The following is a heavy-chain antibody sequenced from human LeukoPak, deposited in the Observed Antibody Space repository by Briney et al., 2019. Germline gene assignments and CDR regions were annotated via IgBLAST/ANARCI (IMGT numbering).Heavy chain of an antibody. J-gene: IGHJ3*02. CDR3: AREGSSGWFQQGAFHI. Sequence: SETLSLTCAVYGGSFSGYYWSWIRQPPGKGLEWIGEINHSGSTNYNPSLKSRVTISVDTSKNQFSLKLSSVTAADTAVYYCAREGSSGWFQQGAFHIWGQGTMVTVSS. CDR1: GGSFSGYY. V-gene: IGHV4-34*01. CDR2: INHSGST. D-gene: IGHD6-19*01.